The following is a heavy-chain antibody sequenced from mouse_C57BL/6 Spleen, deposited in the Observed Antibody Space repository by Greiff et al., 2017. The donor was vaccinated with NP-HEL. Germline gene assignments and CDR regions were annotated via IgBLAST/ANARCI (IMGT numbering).Heavy chain of an antibody. V-gene: IGHV1-76*01. CDR3: ASQRANSYYFDY. Sequence: VKLVESGAELVRPGASVKLSCKASGYTFTDYYINWVKQRPGQGLEWIARIYPGSGNTYYNEKFKGKATLTAEKSSSTAYMQLSSLTSEDSAVYFCASQRANSYYFDYWGQGTTLTVSS. CDR1: GYTFTDYY. J-gene: IGHJ2*01. CDR2: IYPGSGNT. D-gene: IGHD3-1*01.